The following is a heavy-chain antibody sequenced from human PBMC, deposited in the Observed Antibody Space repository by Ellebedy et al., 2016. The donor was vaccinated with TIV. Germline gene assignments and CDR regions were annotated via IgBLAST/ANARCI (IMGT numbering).Heavy chain of an antibody. Sequence: MPSETLSLTCSVSGGSVSSRRYYWAWIRKPPGKGLESIGSVFYSGSPYYNPSFKSRVTLSAATSKNQFSLNLRTVTAADTAVYYCARTDPWQPIDDWGQGILVSVSS. J-gene: IGHJ4*02. CDR1: GGSVSSRRYY. CDR3: ARTDPWQPIDD. V-gene: IGHV4-39*01. CDR2: VFYSGSP. D-gene: IGHD2-21*02.